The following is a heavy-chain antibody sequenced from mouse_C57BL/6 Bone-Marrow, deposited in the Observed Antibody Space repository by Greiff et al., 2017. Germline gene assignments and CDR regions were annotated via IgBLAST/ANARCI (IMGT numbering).Heavy chain of an antibody. CDR1: GYTFTSYW. CDR2: IYPGSGST. V-gene: IGHV1-55*01. CDR3: ARGGLTTVVARGYFDY. J-gene: IGHJ2*01. Sequence: QVQLQQPGAELVKPGASVKMSCKASGYTFTSYWITWVKQRPGQGLEWIGDIYPGSGSTNYNEKFKSKATLTVNTSSSTAYMQLSSLTSEDSAVYYCARGGLTTVVARGYFDYWGQGTTLTVSS. D-gene: IGHD1-1*01.